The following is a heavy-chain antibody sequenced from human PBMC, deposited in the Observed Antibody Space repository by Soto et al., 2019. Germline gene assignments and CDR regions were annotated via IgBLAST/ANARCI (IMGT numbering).Heavy chain of an antibody. CDR2: IYYRGNT. V-gene: IGHV4-30-4*01. J-gene: IGHJ4*02. D-gene: IGHD4-17*01. CDR1: GGSISSGDFY. CDR3: ARVHEDTVTAYYFDY. Sequence: QVQLQESGPGLVKPSQTLSLTCTVSGGSISSGDFYWSWIRQPPGKGLAWIGSIYYRGNTNYNPSLKTRVIISVDTSKNQCSLMLRSVTAADSAVYYCARVHEDTVTAYYFDYWGQGARVTVSS.